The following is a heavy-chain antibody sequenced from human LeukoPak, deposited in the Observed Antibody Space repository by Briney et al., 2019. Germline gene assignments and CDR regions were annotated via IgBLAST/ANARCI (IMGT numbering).Heavy chain of an antibody. CDR1: GFTFSSDG. J-gene: IGHJ4*02. Sequence: GGSLRLSCTASGFTFSSDGMQWVRQAPGKGLEWVACIQYDKNTKYYADSVKGRFTVSRDNSENTPVLQMNSLRSEDTAVYYCAKEDTREGYRHIHYWGQGTPVTVSS. V-gene: IGHV3-30*02. CDR3: AKEDTREGYRHIHY. CDR2: IQYDKNTK. D-gene: IGHD5-24*01.